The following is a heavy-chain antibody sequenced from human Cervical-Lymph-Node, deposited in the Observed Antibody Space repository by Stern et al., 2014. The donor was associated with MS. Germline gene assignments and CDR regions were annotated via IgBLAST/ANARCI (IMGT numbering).Heavy chain of an antibody. CDR3: ARDLRLADYYYGMDV. CDR2: LWYDGSNK. J-gene: IGHJ6*02. Sequence: VQLEESGGGVVQPGRSLRLSCAASGFTFSSCGLYWVRQAPGKGLEWVAVLWYDGSNKYYADSVKGRFTISRDNSKNTLYLQMNSLRAEDTAVYYCARDLRLADYYYGMDVWGQGTTVTVSS. V-gene: IGHV3-33*01. D-gene: IGHD6-19*01. CDR1: GFTFSSCG.